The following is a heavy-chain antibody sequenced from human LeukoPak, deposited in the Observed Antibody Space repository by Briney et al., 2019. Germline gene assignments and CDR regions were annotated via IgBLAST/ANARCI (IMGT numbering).Heavy chain of an antibody. CDR3: ARDPSIAVAGIYGMDV. V-gene: IGHV4-61*02. D-gene: IGHD6-19*01. CDR2: IYTSGST. Sequence: PSQTLSLTCTVSGGSISSGSYCWSWIRQPPGKGLEWIGRIYTSGSTNYNPSLKSRVTISVDTSKNQFSLKLSSVTAADTAVYYCARDPSIAVAGIYGMDVWGQGTTVTVPS. J-gene: IGHJ6*02. CDR1: GGSISSGSYC.